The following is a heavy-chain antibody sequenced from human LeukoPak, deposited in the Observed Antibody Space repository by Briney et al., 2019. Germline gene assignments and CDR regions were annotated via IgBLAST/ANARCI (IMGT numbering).Heavy chain of an antibody. J-gene: IGHJ4*02. Sequence: GGSLRLSCAASGFTFSNAWMSWVRQAPGKGLEWVGRMKSKTDGGTTDYAAPVKGRFTISRDDSKNTLYLQMNSLKTEDTAVYYCTTELAAAGRGWTDYWGQGTLVAVSS. CDR3: TTELAAAGRGWTDY. CDR2: MKSKTDGGTT. V-gene: IGHV3-15*01. CDR1: GFTFSNAW. D-gene: IGHD6-13*01.